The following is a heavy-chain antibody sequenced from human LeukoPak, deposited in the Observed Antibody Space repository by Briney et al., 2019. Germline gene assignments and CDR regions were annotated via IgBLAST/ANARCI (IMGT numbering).Heavy chain of an antibody. CDR3: ASDMSYRGYYLDY. J-gene: IGHJ4*02. CDR2: ISYDGNNK. D-gene: IGHD3-22*01. V-gene: IGHV3-30-3*01. CDR1: GFTFSSYA. Sequence: GGSVTLFCAASGFTFSSYAMHWVGQAPGKGLEWMALISYDGNNKYYADSVKGRFTISRDNSKNTLYLQMNSLRAEDTAVYYCASDMSYRGYYLDYWGQGTLVTVSS.